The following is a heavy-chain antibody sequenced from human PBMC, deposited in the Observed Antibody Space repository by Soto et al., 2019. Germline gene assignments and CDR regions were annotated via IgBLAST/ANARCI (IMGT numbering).Heavy chain of an antibody. CDR1: GDSVASNSAA. J-gene: IGHJ5*01. CDR3: PGGDPSSSSGFYSWFDT. V-gene: IGHV6-1*01. CDR2: TYYRSKWFN. Sequence: SQTLSLTCAISGDSVASNSAAWHWVRQSPSRGLEWLGRTYYRSKWFNDYALSVKSRITINPDTSKNQFSLHLNSVTPEDTAVYYCPGGDPSSSSGFYSWFDTWGQGTMVAVAS. D-gene: IGHD3-22*01.